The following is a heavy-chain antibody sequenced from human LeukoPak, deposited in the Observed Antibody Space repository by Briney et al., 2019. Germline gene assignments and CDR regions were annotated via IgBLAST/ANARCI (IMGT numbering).Heavy chain of an antibody. CDR1: GYTFTGYY. Sequence: ASVKVSCKASGYTFTGYYMHWVRQAPGQGLEWMGWINPNSGGTNYAQKFQGRVTMTRDTSISTAYMELSRLRSDDTAVYYCARDQGSSWSWYYYYYMDVWGKGTTVTVSS. V-gene: IGHV1-2*02. CDR3: ARDQGSSWSWYYYYYMDV. D-gene: IGHD6-13*01. J-gene: IGHJ6*03. CDR2: INPNSGGT.